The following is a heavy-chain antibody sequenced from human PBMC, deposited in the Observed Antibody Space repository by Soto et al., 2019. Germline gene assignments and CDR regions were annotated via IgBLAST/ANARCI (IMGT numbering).Heavy chain of an antibody. D-gene: IGHD5-18*01. CDR3: ARLIGYSSGWFDF. J-gene: IGHJ4*02. Sequence: QVQLVQSGPEVKKPGASVKVSCKASGYSLANHGITWVRQAPGQGLEWMGWISTFNGNTNYAQRFQGRVTMTIDTSTNTAYMELRSPSSDDTALYYCARLIGYSSGWFDFWGQGTLVTVSS. CDR2: ISTFNGNT. CDR1: GYSLANHG. V-gene: IGHV1-18*04.